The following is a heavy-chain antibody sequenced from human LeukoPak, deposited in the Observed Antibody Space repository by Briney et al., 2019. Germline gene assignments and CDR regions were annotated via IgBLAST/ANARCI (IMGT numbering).Heavy chain of an antibody. CDR3: ARDRTTVTLFDN. V-gene: IGHV3-74*01. D-gene: IGHD4-17*01. Sequence: PGGSLRLSCAASGFTFTSVWMHWFRQAPGRGLVWISRISTDGAVTGYADSVKGRFTISRDNAKNTLYLQMNSLRAEDTAVYYCARDRTTVTLFDNWGQGALVTVPS. CDR1: GFTFTSVW. J-gene: IGHJ4*02. CDR2: ISTDGAVT.